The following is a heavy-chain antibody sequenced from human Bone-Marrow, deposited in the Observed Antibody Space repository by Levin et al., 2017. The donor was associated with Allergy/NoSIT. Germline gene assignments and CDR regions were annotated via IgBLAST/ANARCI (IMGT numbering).Heavy chain of an antibody. D-gene: IGHD6-25*01. V-gene: IGHV3-7*01. Sequence: QAGGSLRLSCAASEITFTNSWMTWVRQAPGKGLEWVATIKSDGSEKFYVDSVKGRFTISRENAKNSLYLQMDSLRVEDTAVFYCARIGGQRQGERWKSWLDPWGQGTLVIVSS. CDR1: EITFTNSW. CDR3: ARIGGQRQGERWKSWLDP. J-gene: IGHJ5*02. CDR2: IKSDGSEK.